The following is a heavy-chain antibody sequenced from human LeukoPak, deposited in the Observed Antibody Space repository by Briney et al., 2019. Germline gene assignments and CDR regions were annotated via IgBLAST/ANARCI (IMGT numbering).Heavy chain of an antibody. V-gene: IGHV4-39*07. D-gene: IGHD3-10*01. CDR1: GDSISSSSYY. Sequence: PSETLSLTCTVSGDSISSSSYYWGWIRQPPGKGLEWIGSIYYSGSTYYNPSLKSRVTISVDTSKNQFSLKLSSVTAADTAVYYCARAQFKRYYYGSGSYLNWGQGTLVTVSS. CDR2: IYYSGST. J-gene: IGHJ4*02. CDR3: ARAQFKRYYYGSGSYLN.